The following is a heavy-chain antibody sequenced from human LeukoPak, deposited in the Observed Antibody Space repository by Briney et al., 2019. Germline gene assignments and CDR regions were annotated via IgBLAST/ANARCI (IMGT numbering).Heavy chain of an antibody. J-gene: IGHJ5*02. CDR1: GYSFTSYW. D-gene: IGHD2-15*01. V-gene: IGHV5-51*01. CDR2: IYPGDSDT. Sequence: GESLKVSCKGSGYSFTSYWIGWVRQMPGKGLEWMGIIYPGDSDTRYSPSFQGQVTISADKSISTAYLQWSSLKASDTAMYYCARHESQEGSWFDPWGQGTLVTVSS. CDR3: ARHESQEGSWFDP.